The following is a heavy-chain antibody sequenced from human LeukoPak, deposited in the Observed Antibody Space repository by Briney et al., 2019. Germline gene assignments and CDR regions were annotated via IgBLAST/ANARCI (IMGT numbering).Heavy chain of an antibody. D-gene: IGHD3-22*01. CDR2: IRSSCSSI. J-gene: IGHJ5*02. V-gene: IGHV3-11*04. CDR1: GFIFSDYY. Sequence: GGSLRLVWAASGFIFSDYYMSWIRRARGKGWEWVWYIRSSCSSILDADSVEGSFSISTDNAKNSLYLQMTSLRAENTAVNYCARVPHKRMYDSTTYFPTWGQGILVTVSS. CDR3: ARVPHKRMYDSTTYFPT.